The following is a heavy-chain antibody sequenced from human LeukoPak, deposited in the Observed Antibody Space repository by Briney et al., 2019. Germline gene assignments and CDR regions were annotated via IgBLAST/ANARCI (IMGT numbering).Heavy chain of an antibody. V-gene: IGHV1-24*01. J-gene: IGHJ4*02. Sequence: ASVKVSCTVSGSSLTELSLYWVRQAPGKGHEWMGGFDVIGAKTFYAQKFQGRVTMTEDSSTDTAYMELSSLRSDDTAFYYCAAGRPYSLLDYWGQGTLLTVSS. CDR1: GSSLTELS. D-gene: IGHD5-18*01. CDR3: AAGRPYSLLDY. CDR2: FDVIGAKT.